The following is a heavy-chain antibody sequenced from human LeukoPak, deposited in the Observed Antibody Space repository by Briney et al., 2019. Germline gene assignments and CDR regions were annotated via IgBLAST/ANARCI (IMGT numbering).Heavy chain of an antibody. V-gene: IGHV4-31*03. CDR1: GGSISSGGYY. D-gene: IGHD5-18*01. CDR2: IYYSGST. J-gene: IGHJ4*01. CDR3: ARHVDTALVLYFDY. Sequence: SETLSLTCTVSGGSISSGGYYWSWIRQHPGKGLEWIGYIYYSGSTYYNPSLKSRVTISVDTSKNQFSLKLSSVTAADTAVYYCARHVDTALVLYFDYWGHGALVTVSS.